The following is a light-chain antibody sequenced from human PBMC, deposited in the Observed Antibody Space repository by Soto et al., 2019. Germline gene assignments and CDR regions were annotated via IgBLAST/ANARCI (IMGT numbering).Light chain of an antibody. CDR3: QQYNSYWT. CDR2: DAS. V-gene: IGKV1-5*01. Sequence: IHVTHSPHTLSASLGYRVTITFRASQTISTWMAWYQQKPGKAPKLLIYDASSLESGVPSRFSGSGSGTEFTLTISSLQPDDFATYYCQQYNSYWTFGQGTKVDI. J-gene: IGKJ1*01. CDR1: QTISTW.